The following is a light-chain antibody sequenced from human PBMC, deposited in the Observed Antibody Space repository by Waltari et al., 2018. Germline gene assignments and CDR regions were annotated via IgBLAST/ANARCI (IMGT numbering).Light chain of an antibody. CDR1: RNILYSSNNKNH. Sequence: DIVMTQSPDSLTASLGERATINCKSSRNILYSSNNKNHLAWYQQKPGQPPKLLIYWASTRDSWVPDRFSGSGSGTDFTLTISSLQPEDVAVYYCQQYYTTPPYTFGQGTKLEIK. V-gene: IGKV4-1*01. CDR2: WAS. CDR3: QQYYTTPPYT. J-gene: IGKJ2*01.